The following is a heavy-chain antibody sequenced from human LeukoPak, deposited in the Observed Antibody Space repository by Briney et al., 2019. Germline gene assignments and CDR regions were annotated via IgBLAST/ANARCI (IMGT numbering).Heavy chain of an antibody. Sequence: PGGSLRLSCAASRFTLSDHSMSWIRQAPGKGLEWVSYISTSGNTIYYADSVKGRFTISRDNAKNSLYLQMNSLRADDTAVYYCARATSSSGWYHFDYWGQGTLVTVSS. J-gene: IGHJ4*02. CDR3: ARATSSSGWYHFDY. D-gene: IGHD6-19*01. CDR1: RFTLSDHS. V-gene: IGHV3-11*01. CDR2: ISTSGNTI.